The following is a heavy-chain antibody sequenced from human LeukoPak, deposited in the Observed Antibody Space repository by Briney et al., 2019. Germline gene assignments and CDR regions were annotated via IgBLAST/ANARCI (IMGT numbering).Heavy chain of an antibody. D-gene: IGHD4-17*01. CDR3: AHRQVWGDYVSWFDP. CDR1: GFSLSTSGVG. CDR2: IYWDDDK. Sequence: SGSTLVNPTQTLTLTCTFSGFSLSTSGVGVGWIRQPPGKALEWLALIYWDDDKRYSPSLKSRLTITKDTSKNQVVLTMTNMDPVDTATYHCAHRQVWGDYVSWFDPWGQGTLVTVSS. V-gene: IGHV2-5*02. J-gene: IGHJ5*02.